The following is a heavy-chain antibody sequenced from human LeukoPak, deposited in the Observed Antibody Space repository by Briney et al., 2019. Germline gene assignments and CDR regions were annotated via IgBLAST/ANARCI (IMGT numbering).Heavy chain of an antibody. CDR3: ARDLVATTTNFDY. J-gene: IGHJ4*02. Sequence: GASVKASCKASGGTFSSYTISWVRQAPGQGLEWMGRIIPILGIANYAQKFQGRVTITADKSTSTAYMELSSLRSEDTAVYYCARDLVATTTNFDYWGQGTLVTVSS. CDR1: GGTFSSYT. D-gene: IGHD5-12*01. CDR2: IIPILGIA. V-gene: IGHV1-69*04.